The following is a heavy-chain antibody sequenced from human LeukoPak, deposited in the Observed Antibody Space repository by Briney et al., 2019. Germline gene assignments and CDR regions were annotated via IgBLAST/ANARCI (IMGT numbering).Heavy chain of an antibody. D-gene: IGHD6-13*01. CDR1: GFTFKKYW. V-gene: IGHV3-7*01. CDR3: ARQQLVLVGFDY. Sequence: SGGSLRLSCAASGFTFKKYWMNWVRQVPGKGLECLANIKEDGSETYYVDSVKGRFTISRDNAKNSLYLQMNSLRAEDTAVYYCARQQLVLVGFDYWGQGTLVTVSS. CDR2: IKEDGSET. J-gene: IGHJ4*02.